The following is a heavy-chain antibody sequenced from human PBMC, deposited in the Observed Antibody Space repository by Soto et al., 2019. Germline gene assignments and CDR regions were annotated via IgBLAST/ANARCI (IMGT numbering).Heavy chain of an antibody. CDR2: IYPGDSDT. CDR3: ARRKDKAFYCCDY. V-gene: IGHV5-51*01. Sequence: PGESLRISCKGSGYSFTSYWIGWVRQMPGKGLEWMGIIYPGDSDTRYSPSFQGQVTISADKSFSTAYLQWSSLKASDTAMYYCARRKDKAFYCCDYWGQGTLVTAPQ. D-gene: IGHD5-18*01. CDR1: GYSFTSYW. J-gene: IGHJ4*02.